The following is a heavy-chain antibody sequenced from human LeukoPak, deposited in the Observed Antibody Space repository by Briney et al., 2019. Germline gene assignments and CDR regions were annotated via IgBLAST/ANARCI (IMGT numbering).Heavy chain of an antibody. Sequence: ASVKVSCKASGYTFTSYYMHWVRQAPGQGLEWMGIINPSGGSTSYAQKFQGRVTMTRDTSTSTVYMELSSLRSEDTAVYYCARDQRYYDSRGPIYYYYYMDVWGKGTTVTVSS. CDR1: GYTFTSYY. J-gene: IGHJ6*03. V-gene: IGHV1-46*01. CDR2: INPSGGST. CDR3: ARDQRYYDSRGPIYYYYYMDV. D-gene: IGHD3-22*01.